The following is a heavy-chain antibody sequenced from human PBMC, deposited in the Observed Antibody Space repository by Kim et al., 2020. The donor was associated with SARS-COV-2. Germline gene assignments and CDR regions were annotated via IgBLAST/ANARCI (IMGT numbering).Heavy chain of an antibody. CDR2: IYYSGST. CDR1: GGSISSSSYY. CDR3: ARQQGGVATIYRYFDY. V-gene: IGHV4-39*01. Sequence: SETLSLTCTVSGGSISSSSYYWGWIRQPPGKGLECIGSIYYSGSTYYNPSLKSRVTISVDTSKNQFSLKLSSVTAADTAVYYCARQQGGVATIYRYFDYWGQGTLVTVSS. J-gene: IGHJ4*02. D-gene: IGHD5-12*01.